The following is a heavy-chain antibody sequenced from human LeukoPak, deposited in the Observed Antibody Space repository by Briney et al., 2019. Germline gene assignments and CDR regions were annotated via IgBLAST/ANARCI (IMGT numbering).Heavy chain of an antibody. V-gene: IGHV4-59*05. CDR3: ARQRRDGYNYFPCAFDI. Sequence: PSETLSLTCLVSGGSISSYPWSWIRQPPGKGLEWIGSIYYSGSTYYNPSLKSRVTISVDTSKNQFSLKLSSVTAADTAVYYCARQRRDGYNYFPCAFDIWGQGTMVTVSS. CDR2: IYYSGST. D-gene: IGHD5-24*01. J-gene: IGHJ3*02. CDR1: GGSISSYP.